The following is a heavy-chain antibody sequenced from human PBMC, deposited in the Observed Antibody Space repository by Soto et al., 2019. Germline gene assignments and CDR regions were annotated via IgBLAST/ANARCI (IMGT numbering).Heavy chain of an antibody. J-gene: IGHJ4*02. CDR2: ISGSADST. CDR3: AKGGLGYCSSTSCLFHFDY. CDR1: GFTFSNYI. V-gene: IGHV3-23*01. Sequence: EVQLLESGGNLVQPGGSLRLSCGASGFTFSNYIMSWVRQAPGKGLEWVSTISGSADSTYYADSVKGRFTISRDNSKNPVYMQMNSLSAEDTAVYYCAKGGLGYCSSTSCLFHFDYWGQGTLVTVSS. D-gene: IGHD2-2*01.